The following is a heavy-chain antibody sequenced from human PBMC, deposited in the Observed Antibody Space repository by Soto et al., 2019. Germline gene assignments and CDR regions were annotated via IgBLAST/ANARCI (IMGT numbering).Heavy chain of an antibody. CDR3: VKNSGWFNT. CDR1: GFTFGTTD. Sequence: GGSLRLSCAASGFTFGTTDMSWVRQAPGGGLXXVXXIXGXXXIXXXADSVKGRFTISRDNSRNTVYLQMNSLRGDDTALYYCVKNSGWFNTWGQGALVTVSS. V-gene: IGHV3-23*01. CDR2: IXGXXXIX. D-gene: IGHD3-10*01. J-gene: IGHJ5*02.